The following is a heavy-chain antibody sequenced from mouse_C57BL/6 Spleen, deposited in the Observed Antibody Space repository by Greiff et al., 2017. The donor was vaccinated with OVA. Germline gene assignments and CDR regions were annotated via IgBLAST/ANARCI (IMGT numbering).Heavy chain of an antibody. J-gene: IGHJ1*03. CDR2: ISSGGSYT. D-gene: IGHD1-1*01. CDR3: ARRGTTVVGYFDV. Sequence: EVMLVESGGDLVKPGGSLKLSCAASGFTFSSYGMSWVRQTPDKRLEWVATISSGGSYTYYPDSVKGRFTISRDNAKNTLYLQMSSLKSEDTAMYYCARRGTTVVGYFDVWGTGTTVTVSS. V-gene: IGHV5-6*02. CDR1: GFTFSSYG.